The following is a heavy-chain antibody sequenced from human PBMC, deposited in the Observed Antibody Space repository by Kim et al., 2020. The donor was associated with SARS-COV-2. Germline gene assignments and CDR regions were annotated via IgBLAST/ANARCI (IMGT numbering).Heavy chain of an antibody. CDR2: ISASGGTI. D-gene: IGHD5-18*01. V-gene: IGHV3-11*01. CDR3: ARDQGYTGFDY. J-gene: IGHJ4*02. Sequence: GGSLRLSCVVSGFTLSDHYMSWVRQAPGKGLEWIAYISASGGTIRYADSVKGRCTISRDTVKNSLFLQIDSLRVDDTALYYCARDQGYTGFDYCGEG. CDR1: GFTLSDHY.